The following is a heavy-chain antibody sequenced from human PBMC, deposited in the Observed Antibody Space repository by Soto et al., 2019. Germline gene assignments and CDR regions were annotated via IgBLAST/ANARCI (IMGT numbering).Heavy chain of an antibody. CDR1: GASITIGSYS. D-gene: IGHD2-2*01. Sequence: LQLQESGSGLVKPSQTLSLTCAVSGASITIGSYSWSWIRQPPGKGLEWIGYMYHGGSTYYTPSLKSRVTISVDRSKNQFSLKLRSVTAADTAVYYCTRGVGVPSTVAYYGMDVWGQGTTVTVSS. CDR3: TRGVGVPSTVAYYGMDV. CDR2: MYHGGST. J-gene: IGHJ6*02. V-gene: IGHV4-30-2*01.